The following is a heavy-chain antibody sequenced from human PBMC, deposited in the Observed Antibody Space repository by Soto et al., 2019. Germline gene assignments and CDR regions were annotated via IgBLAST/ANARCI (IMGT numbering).Heavy chain of an antibody. J-gene: IGHJ4*02. D-gene: IGHD6-6*01. CDR3: ALAPKVSGSYQTRPDF. V-gene: IGHV4-34*12. CDR1: SGSFSGYS. Sequence: QVQLHQWGAGLLKPSETLSLACSIYSGSFSGYSWSWILQPPGKGLDWIGEIIQSGNTNSSPSLKSRVSISIDTSTKQFSLTLASVSAADTAVYYGALAPKVSGSYQTRPDFLGQGTLVTASS. CDR2: IIQSGNT.